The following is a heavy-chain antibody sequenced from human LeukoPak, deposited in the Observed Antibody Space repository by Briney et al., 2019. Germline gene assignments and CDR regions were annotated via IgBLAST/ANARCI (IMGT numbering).Heavy chain of an antibody. V-gene: IGHV3-7*01. Sequence: GGSLRLSCAASGFTFSSYWMSWVRQAPGKGLEWVANIKQDGSEKYYVDSVKGRFTIYRDNAKNSLYLQMNSLRAEDTAVYYCARPLRGIAAAGMDVWGQGTTVTVSS. CDR3: ARPLRGIAAAGMDV. J-gene: IGHJ6*02. D-gene: IGHD6-25*01. CDR2: IKQDGSEK. CDR1: GFTFSSYW.